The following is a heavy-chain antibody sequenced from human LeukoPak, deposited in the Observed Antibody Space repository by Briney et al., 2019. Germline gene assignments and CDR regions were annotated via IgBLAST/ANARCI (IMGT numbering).Heavy chain of an antibody. V-gene: IGHV1-2*02. J-gene: IGHJ4*02. CDR2: INPNSGGT. CDR1: GYTFTGYY. CDR3: ARVSIGSSWNFDY. D-gene: IGHD6-13*01. Sequence: ASVKVSCKASGYTFTGYYMHWVRQAPGQGLEWMGWINPNSGGTNYAQKFQGRVTMTRDTSTSTVYMELSSLRSEDTAVYYCARVSIGSSWNFDYWGQGTLVTVSS.